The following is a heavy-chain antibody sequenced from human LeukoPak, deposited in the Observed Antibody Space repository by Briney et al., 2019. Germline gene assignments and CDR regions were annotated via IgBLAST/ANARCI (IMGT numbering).Heavy chain of an antibody. Sequence: SETLSLTCTVSGGSISSSSYYWGWIRQPPGKGLEWIGSIYYSGSTYYNPSLKSRVTISVDTSKNQFSLKLSSVTAADTAVYYCARGTSSSWYRWFDYWGQGTLVTVSS. J-gene: IGHJ4*02. CDR2: IYYSGST. CDR3: ARGTSSSWYRWFDY. V-gene: IGHV4-39*01. CDR1: GGSISSSSYY. D-gene: IGHD6-13*01.